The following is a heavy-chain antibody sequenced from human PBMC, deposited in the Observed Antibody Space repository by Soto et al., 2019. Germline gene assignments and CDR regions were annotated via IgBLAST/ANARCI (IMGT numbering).Heavy chain of an antibody. J-gene: IGHJ6*02. Sequence: QVQLQESGPGLVKPSQTLSLTCTVSGGSISSGGYYWSWIRQHPGKGLEWIGYIYYSGSTYYNPSLKSRVTISVDTSKNQFTLKLSSVTAADTAVYYCARVGMSRGSSTYYYYGMDVWGQGTTVTVSS. V-gene: IGHV4-31*03. CDR3: ARVGMSRGSSTYYYYGMDV. CDR1: GGSISSGGYY. CDR2: IYYSGST. D-gene: IGHD6-6*01.